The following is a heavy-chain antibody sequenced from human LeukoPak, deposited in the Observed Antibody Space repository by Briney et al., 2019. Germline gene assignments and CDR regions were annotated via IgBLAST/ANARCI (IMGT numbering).Heavy chain of an antibody. J-gene: IGHJ6*02. CDR1: GGSISSYY. Sequence: PSETLSLTCTVSGGSISSYYWSWIRQPPGKGLEWIGYIYYSGSTNYNPSLKSRVTISVDTSKNQFSLKLSSVTAADTAVYYCARLWSYCSGGSCYYYYYGMDVWGQGTTVTVSS. D-gene: IGHD2-15*01. V-gene: IGHV4-59*08. CDR2: IYYSGST. CDR3: ARLWSYCSGGSCYYYYYGMDV.